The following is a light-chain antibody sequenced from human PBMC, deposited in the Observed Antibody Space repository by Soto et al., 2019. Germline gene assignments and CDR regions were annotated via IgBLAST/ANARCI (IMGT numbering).Light chain of an antibody. CDR1: HVISTY. Sequence: DVQMTQSPSSLSASIGDRVTISCRTSHVISTYLNWYQQKPGKAPNLLIHGASSLESGVPSRFSGSGSGTDFTLTIKSMHTEDFANYSCQQSFSTPYSFGQGTKVDIK. CDR3: QQSFSTPYS. V-gene: IGKV1-39*01. J-gene: IGKJ2*03. CDR2: GAS.